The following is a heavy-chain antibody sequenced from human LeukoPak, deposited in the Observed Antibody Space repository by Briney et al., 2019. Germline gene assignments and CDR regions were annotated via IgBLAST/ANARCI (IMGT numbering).Heavy chain of an antibody. D-gene: IGHD1-20*01. Sequence: ASVKVSCKASGYTLTGYYMHWVRQAPGQGLEWMGRINPNSGGTNYAQKFQGRVTMTRDTSISTAYMELSRLRSDDTAVYYCARGPFVYNWNDGDAFDIWGQGTMVTVSS. CDR3: ARGPFVYNWNDGDAFDI. J-gene: IGHJ3*02. CDR1: GYTLTGYY. CDR2: INPNSGGT. V-gene: IGHV1-2*06.